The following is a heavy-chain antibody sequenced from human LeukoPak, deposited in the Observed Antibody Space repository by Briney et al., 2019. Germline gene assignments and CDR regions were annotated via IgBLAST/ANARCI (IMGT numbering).Heavy chain of an antibody. CDR1: GGSISSYY. J-gene: IGHJ3*02. Sequence: SETLSLTCTVSGGSISSYYWSWIRQPPGKGLEWIGYIYYSGSTNYNPSLKSRVTISVDTTKNQFSLKLSSVTAADTAVYYCARANRQWELPDAFDIWGQGTMVTVSS. CDR2: IYYSGST. D-gene: IGHD1-26*01. V-gene: IGHV4-59*01. CDR3: ARANRQWELPDAFDI.